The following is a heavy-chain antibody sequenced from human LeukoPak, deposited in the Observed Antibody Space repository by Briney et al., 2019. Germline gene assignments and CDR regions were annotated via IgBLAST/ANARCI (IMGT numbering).Heavy chain of an antibody. CDR2: ISADGSTA. D-gene: IGHD6-19*01. Sequence: GGSLRLSCAASVFIFSNSLMNWVRQAPGKGLEWVSTISADGSTAYYADSMKGRLTVSRDNSRNTLFLQMSSLRVEDTAIYYCAKESGWITGYGLDVWGQGTTVTVSS. CDR3: AKESGWITGYGLDV. V-gene: IGHV3-23*01. J-gene: IGHJ6*02. CDR1: VFIFSNSL.